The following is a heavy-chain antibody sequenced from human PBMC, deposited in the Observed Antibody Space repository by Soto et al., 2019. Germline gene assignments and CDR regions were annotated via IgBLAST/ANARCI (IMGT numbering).Heavy chain of an antibody. J-gene: IGHJ4*02. CDR3: ASYRDSSGLRRYDY. CDR1: DFILSDAW. CDR2: IKSKAHGGTT. V-gene: IGHV3-15*07. Sequence: EVQLEESGGGLIKPGESLTLSCAASDFILSDAWMKWVRQAPGKGLEWVGRIKSKAHGGTTDYGAHLKGRFTILRDDSKSTLYLQMTTLQTEDTAMYYCASYRDSSGLRRYDYWGQGALVTVSS. D-gene: IGHD3-22*01.